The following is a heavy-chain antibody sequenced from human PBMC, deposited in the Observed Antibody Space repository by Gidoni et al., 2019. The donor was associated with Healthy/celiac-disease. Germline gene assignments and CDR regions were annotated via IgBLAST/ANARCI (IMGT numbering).Heavy chain of an antibody. CDR3: ARGYRVSYGSGPGGMDV. Sequence: IGEINHSGSTNYNPSLKSRVTISVDTSKNQFSLKLSSVTAADTAVYYCARGYRVSYGSGPGGMDVWGQGTTVTVSS. V-gene: IGHV4-34*01. CDR2: INHSGST. J-gene: IGHJ6*02. D-gene: IGHD3-10*01.